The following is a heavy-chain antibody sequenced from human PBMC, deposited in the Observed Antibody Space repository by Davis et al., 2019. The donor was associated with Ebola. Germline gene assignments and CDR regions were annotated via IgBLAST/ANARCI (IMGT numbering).Heavy chain of an antibody. CDR2: IIPMFGTP. Sequence: SVKVSCKAPGGTFSRYTVNWVRQAPGQGLEWMGGIIPMFGTPNYAQKLQGRVTITADESTNTGYLELSRLRSEDTAVYYCAKGGVSGSGGFDSWGQGTLVTVSS. D-gene: IGHD6-25*01. V-gene: IGHV1-69*13. CDR3: AKGGVSGSGGFDS. J-gene: IGHJ4*02. CDR1: GGTFSRYT.